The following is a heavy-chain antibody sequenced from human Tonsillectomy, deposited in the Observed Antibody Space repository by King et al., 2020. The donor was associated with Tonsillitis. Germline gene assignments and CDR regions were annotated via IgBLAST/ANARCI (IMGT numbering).Heavy chain of an antibody. CDR1: GFSLSTTGVG. J-gene: IGHJ4*02. CDR3: AHTAMASIDY. Sequence: TLKESGPTLVKPTQTLTLTCTFSGFSLSTTGVGVAWIRQPPGKALEWLALIYWDGDERYSPSLKSRLTVTKDTSRNQVVLTMTMMDPVDTGTYYCAHTAMASIDYWGQGTLVTVSS. V-gene: IGHV2-5*02. D-gene: IGHD5-18*01. CDR2: IYWDGDE.